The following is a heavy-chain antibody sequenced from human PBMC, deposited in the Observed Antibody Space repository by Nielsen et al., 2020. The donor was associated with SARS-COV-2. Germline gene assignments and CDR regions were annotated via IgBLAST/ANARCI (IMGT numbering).Heavy chain of an antibody. Sequence: SVKVSCKASGGTFSSYAISWVRQAPGQGLEWMGGIIPIFGTANYAQKFQGRVTITADESTSTAYMELSSLRSEDTAVYYCARDGTRVFGMDVWGQGTTVTVSS. D-gene: IGHD1-1*01. CDR3: ARDGTRVFGMDV. CDR1: GGTFSSYA. V-gene: IGHV1-69*13. J-gene: IGHJ6*02. CDR2: IIPIFGTA.